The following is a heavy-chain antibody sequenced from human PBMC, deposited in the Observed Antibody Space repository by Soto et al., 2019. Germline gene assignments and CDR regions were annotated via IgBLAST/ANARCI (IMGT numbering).Heavy chain of an antibody. CDR3: AKFHPQLLPLPSGDY. CDR1: WGNSVGHG. D-gene: IGHD2-2*01. J-gene: IGHJ4*02. CDR2: ISGSGGST. V-gene: IGHV3-23*01. Sequence: AWGVLRDPRGAAWGNSVGHGGSRVRQAPGKGLEWVSAISGSGGSTYYADSVKGRFTISRDNSKNTLYLQMNSLRAEDTAVYYCAKFHPQLLPLPSGDYWGQGTLVTVSS.